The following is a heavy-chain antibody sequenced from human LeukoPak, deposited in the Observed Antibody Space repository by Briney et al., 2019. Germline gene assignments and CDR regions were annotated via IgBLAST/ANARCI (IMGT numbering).Heavy chain of an antibody. D-gene: IGHD3-22*01. J-gene: IGHJ4*02. CDR2: ISSSSSYI. CDR3: ARDYYDSSGYRY. CDR1: GFTVSNNY. V-gene: IGHV3-21*01. Sequence: GSLRLSCAASGFTVSNNYMSWVRQAPGKGLEWVSSISSSSSYIYYADSVKGRFTISRDNAKNSLYLQMNSLRAEDTAVYYCARDYYDSSGYRYWGQGTLVTVSS.